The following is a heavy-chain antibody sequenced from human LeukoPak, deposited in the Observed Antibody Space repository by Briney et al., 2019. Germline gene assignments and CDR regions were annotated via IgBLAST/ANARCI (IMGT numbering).Heavy chain of an antibody. Sequence: SETXSLTCXXSXXSISSYYWSWIRQPPGKGLEWIGYIYYSVSTNYNPSLKSRVTISVDTSKNQFSLKLSSVTAADTAVYYCARQGGGFWYFDLWGRGTLVTVSS. D-gene: IGHD6-25*01. CDR1: XXSISSYY. CDR2: IYYSVST. J-gene: IGHJ2*01. V-gene: IGHV4-59*08. CDR3: ARQGGGFWYFDL.